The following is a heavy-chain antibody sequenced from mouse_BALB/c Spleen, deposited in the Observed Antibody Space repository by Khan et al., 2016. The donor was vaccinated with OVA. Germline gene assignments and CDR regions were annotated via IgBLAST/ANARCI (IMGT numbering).Heavy chain of an antibody. Sequence: QIQLVQSGPELKKPGETVKISCKASGYTFTDYSMHWVKQAPGKGLKWMGWINTETGEPTYADDFKGRFAFSLETSASTAYLQINNLKNEDTATYFGARNFLYYYGSSPFAYWGQGTLVTVSA. CDR1: GYTFTDYS. CDR3: ARNFLYYYGSSPFAY. CDR2: INTETGEP. J-gene: IGHJ3*01. V-gene: IGHV9-2-1*01. D-gene: IGHD1-1*01.